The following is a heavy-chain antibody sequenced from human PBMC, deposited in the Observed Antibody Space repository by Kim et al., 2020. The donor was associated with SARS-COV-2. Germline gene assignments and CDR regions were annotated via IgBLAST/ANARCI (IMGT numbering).Heavy chain of an antibody. CDR3: ARENSSSWSGDAFDI. D-gene: IGHD6-13*01. J-gene: IGHJ3*02. Sequence: QKFQGRVTITAEESTSTAYMERSSLRSEDTAVYYCARENSSSWSGDAFDIWGQGTMVTVSS. V-gene: IGHV1-69*01.